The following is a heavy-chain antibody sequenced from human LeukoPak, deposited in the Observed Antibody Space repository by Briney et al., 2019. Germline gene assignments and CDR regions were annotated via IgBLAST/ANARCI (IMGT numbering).Heavy chain of an antibody. V-gene: IGHV4-59*01. D-gene: IGHD3-9*01. Sequence: SETLSLTCTVSGGSISSYYWSWIRPPPGKGLEWSGYIYYSGSTNYNPSLKSRVTISVDTSKNQFALKLSSVTGADTAVYYCARVFDYYYMHVWGKGTTVTVSS. J-gene: IGHJ6*03. CDR1: GGSISSYY. CDR3: ARVFDYYYMHV. CDR2: IYYSGST.